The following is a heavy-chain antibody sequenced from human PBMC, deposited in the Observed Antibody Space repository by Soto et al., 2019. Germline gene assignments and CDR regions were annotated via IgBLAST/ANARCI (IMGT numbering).Heavy chain of an antibody. CDR1: GGTFSSYA. Sequence: SVKVSCKASGGTFSSYAISWVRQAPGQGLEWMGGIIPIFGTANYAQKFQGRVTITADKSTSTAYMELSSLRSEDTAVYYCARDGCSCGSCYSILNWFDPWGERTLVPVSS. CDR2: IIPIFGTA. CDR3: ARDGCSCGSCYSILNWFDP. V-gene: IGHV1-69*06. D-gene: IGHD2-15*01. J-gene: IGHJ5*02.